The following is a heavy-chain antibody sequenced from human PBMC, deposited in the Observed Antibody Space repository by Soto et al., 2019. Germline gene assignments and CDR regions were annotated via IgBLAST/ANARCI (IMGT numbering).Heavy chain of an antibody. Sequence: GGSLRLSCATSGFTFTTFAMSWVRQAPGKGLEWVSGISRTGDVTYYADSVRGRFTISRDNAENSLYLQMNSLRAEDTALYYCAISQDRGGRTTFIYWGQGTQVTVSS. CDR3: AISQDRGGRTTFIY. V-gene: IGHV3-20*04. D-gene: IGHD3-16*01. CDR1: GFTFTTFA. CDR2: ISRTGDVT. J-gene: IGHJ4*02.